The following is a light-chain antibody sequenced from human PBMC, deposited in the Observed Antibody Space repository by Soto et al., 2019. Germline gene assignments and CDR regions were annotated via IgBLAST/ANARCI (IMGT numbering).Light chain of an antibody. Sequence: EIVLTQSPGTLSLSPGERATLSCRASQSVSSSYLAWYQQKPGQAPRLLIYGASSRATGIPDRFSCCGSGTVFSLLISRLEPEAFAGYYCQQYGSYPRYTFGQETVLVIE. J-gene: IGKJ2*01. CDR2: GAS. CDR1: QSVSSSY. CDR3: QQYGSYPRYT. V-gene: IGKV3-20*01.